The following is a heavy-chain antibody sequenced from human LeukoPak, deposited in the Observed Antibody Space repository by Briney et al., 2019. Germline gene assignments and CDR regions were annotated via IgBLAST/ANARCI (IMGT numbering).Heavy chain of an antibody. Sequence: SETLSLTCTVSGGSIRSYYWSWIRQPAGKGLEWIGRIYTSGSTNYNPSLKSRVTMSVDTSKNQFSLKLSSVTAADTAVYYCARDEYMTENMAPLSHPEYIAAAGTHAFDIWGQGTMVTVSS. CDR1: GGSIRSYY. V-gene: IGHV4-4*07. CDR2: IYTSGST. D-gene: IGHD6-13*01. CDR3: ARDEYMTENMAPLSHPEYIAAAGTHAFDI. J-gene: IGHJ3*02.